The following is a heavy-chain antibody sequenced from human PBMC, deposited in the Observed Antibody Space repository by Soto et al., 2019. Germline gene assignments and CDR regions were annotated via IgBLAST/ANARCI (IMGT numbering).Heavy chain of an antibody. J-gene: IGHJ5*02. Sequence: ASVKVSCKASGYTFTSYGISWVRQAPGQGLEWMGWISAYNGNTNYAQKLQGRVTMTTDTSTSTAYMELRSLRSDDTAVYYCARDTRRQDILTGTNWFDPWGQGTLVTVSS. CDR1: GYTFTSYG. V-gene: IGHV1-18*01. CDR2: ISAYNGNT. CDR3: ARDTRRQDILTGTNWFDP. D-gene: IGHD3-9*01.